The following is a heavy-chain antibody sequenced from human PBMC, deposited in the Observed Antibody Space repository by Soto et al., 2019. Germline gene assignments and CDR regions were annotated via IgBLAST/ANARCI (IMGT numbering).Heavy chain of an antibody. Sequence: PGGSLRLSCAASGFTLTSYAMSWVRQAPGKGLEWVSFISGSGDSTYYADSVKGRFTISRDNSKNTLYLQMNSLRADDTAVYYCAKEPPSFPYYFDYWGQGTLVTVSS. CDR2: ISGSGDST. CDR1: GFTLTSYA. V-gene: IGHV3-23*01. CDR3: AKEPPSFPYYFDY. D-gene: IGHD3-10*01. J-gene: IGHJ4*02.